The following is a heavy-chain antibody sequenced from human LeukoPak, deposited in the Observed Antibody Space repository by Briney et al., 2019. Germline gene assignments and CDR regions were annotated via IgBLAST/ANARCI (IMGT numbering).Heavy chain of an antibody. CDR2: ITSTGFGT. CDR3: AADASSWNILAH. V-gene: IGHV3-23*01. J-gene: IGHJ5*02. D-gene: IGHD6-13*01. CDR1: GFTFTTYS. Sequence: GGSLRLSCAASGFTFTTYSMAWVRQAPGKGLEWISSITSTGFGTYYADSVKGRFTVSRDNSKNTVHLQMTNLTAGDTAIYYCAADASSWNILAHWGQGNLVTVSS.